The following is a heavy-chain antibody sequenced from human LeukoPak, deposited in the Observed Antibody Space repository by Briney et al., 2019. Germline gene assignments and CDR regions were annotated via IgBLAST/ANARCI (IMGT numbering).Heavy chain of an antibody. Sequence: GGSLRLSCAASGFTFSSYWMHWVRQAPGKGLVWVSRINSDGSSTSYADSVKGRFTISRENAKNTLYLQINSLRPEDTAVYYCASFHGVYYDSSGYFDAFDIWGQGTMVTVSS. CDR3: ASFHGVYYDSSGYFDAFDI. CDR2: INSDGSST. V-gene: IGHV3-74*01. CDR1: GFTFSSYW. D-gene: IGHD3-22*01. J-gene: IGHJ3*02.